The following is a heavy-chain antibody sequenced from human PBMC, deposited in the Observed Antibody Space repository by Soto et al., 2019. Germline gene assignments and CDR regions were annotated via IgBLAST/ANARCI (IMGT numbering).Heavy chain of an antibody. CDR2: ISSSSSYI. Sequence: PGGSLRLSCAASGFTFSSYSMNWVRQAPGKGLEWVSSISSSSSYIYYADSVKGRFTISRDNAKNSLYLQMNSLRAEDTAVYYCARDLLEVALFDYWGQGTLVTVSS. CDR3: ARDLLEVALFDY. J-gene: IGHJ4*02. V-gene: IGHV3-21*01. CDR1: GFTFSSYS. D-gene: IGHD5-12*01.